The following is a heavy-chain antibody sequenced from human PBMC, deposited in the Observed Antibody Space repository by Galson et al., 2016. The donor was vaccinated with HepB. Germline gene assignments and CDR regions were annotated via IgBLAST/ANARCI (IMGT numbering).Heavy chain of an antibody. CDR2: VYYSGNS. CDR1: GGSISSSSYY. D-gene: IGHD1-26*01. Sequence: SETLSLTCTVSGGSISSSSYYWGWIRQPLGKGLEWIGSVYYSGNSDYNPSLKTRVTISIHTSKNQFSLNLNSVTAADTAVYSCARHRRVGAYSNYFDYWGQGALVTVSS. J-gene: IGHJ4*02. CDR3: ARHRRVGAYSNYFDY. V-gene: IGHV4-39*01.